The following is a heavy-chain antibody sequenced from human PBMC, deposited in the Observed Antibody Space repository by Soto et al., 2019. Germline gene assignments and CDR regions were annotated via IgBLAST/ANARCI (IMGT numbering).Heavy chain of an antibody. V-gene: IGHV3-13*05. CDR1: GLTFNIRD. CDR2: SGTAGAP. J-gene: IGHJ6*02. CDR3: ARGSTYSGLDV. Sequence: EVQLVESGGGLVQPGGSLTLLCAVCGLTFNIRDMHGARQRTGKGQEWVSASGTAGAPHYPGSVKGRFTISRENAKNSLYLQMNSLRDGDTAVYYWARGSTYSGLDVWGQGTTVTVSS.